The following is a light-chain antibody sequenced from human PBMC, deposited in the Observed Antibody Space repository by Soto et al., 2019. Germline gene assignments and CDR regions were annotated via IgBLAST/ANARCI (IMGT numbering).Light chain of an antibody. CDR1: SSNIGAGYD. CDR2: GNS. CDR3: QSYDSSLRGWV. Sequence: QAVVTQPPSVSGDPGQRVTISCTGSSSNIGAGYDVHWYQQLPGTAPKLLIYGNSNRPSGVPDRFSGSKSGTSASLAITGLQAEDEADYYCQSYDSSLRGWVFGGGTKLTVL. V-gene: IGLV1-40*01. J-gene: IGLJ3*02.